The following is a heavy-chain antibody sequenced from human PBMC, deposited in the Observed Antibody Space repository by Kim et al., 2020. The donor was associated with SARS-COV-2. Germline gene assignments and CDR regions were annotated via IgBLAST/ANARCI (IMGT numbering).Heavy chain of an antibody. V-gene: IGHV3-11*01. D-gene: IGHD5-12*01. Sequence: DSVKGRFTSSRNNDKNSLYLQMNSLRAEDTAVYYCASQGGYSGYESFFDYWGQGTLVTVSS. CDR3: ASQGGYSGYESFFDY. J-gene: IGHJ4*02.